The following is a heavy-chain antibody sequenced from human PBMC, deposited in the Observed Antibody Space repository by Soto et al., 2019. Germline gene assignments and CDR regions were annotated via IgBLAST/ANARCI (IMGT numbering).Heavy chain of an antibody. CDR3: ARDSVRSGSYSGY. Sequence: ASVKVSCKASGYTFTTYGINWVRQAPGQGLEWMGWISAYNGNTNYAQKFQGRVTMTTDTSTRIAYMELRSLRSADTAVYYCARDSVRSGSYSGYWGQGXLVTVYS. CDR2: ISAYNGNT. J-gene: IGHJ4*02. V-gene: IGHV1-18*01. D-gene: IGHD1-26*01. CDR1: GYTFTTYG.